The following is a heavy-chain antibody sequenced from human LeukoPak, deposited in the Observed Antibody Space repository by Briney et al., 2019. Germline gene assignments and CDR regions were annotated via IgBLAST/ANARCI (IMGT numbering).Heavy chain of an antibody. D-gene: IGHD4-17*01. J-gene: IGHJ3*02. CDR2: IVVGSGNT. CDR3: AADERASLRRRGYDAFDI. CDR1: GFTFTSSA. Sequence: GASVKVSCKASGFTFTSSAMQWVRQARGQRLEWIGWIVVGSGNTNYAQKFQERVTITRDMSTSTAYMELSSLRSEDTAVYYCAADERASLRRRGYDAFDIWGQGTMVTVSS. V-gene: IGHV1-58*02.